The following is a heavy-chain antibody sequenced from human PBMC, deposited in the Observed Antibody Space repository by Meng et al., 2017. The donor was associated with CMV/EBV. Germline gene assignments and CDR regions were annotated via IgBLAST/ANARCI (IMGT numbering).Heavy chain of an antibody. D-gene: IGHD1-7*01. J-gene: IGHJ4*02. CDR1: GFTFSSYW. CDR3: TINWNYDY. CDR2: INSDGSST. Sequence: LGLSCADAGFTFSSYWMHWVRQAPGKGLVWVSRINSDGSSTSYADSVKGRFTISRDNAKNTLYLQMNSLRAEDTAVYYCTINWNYDYWGQGTLVTVSS. V-gene: IGHV3-74*01.